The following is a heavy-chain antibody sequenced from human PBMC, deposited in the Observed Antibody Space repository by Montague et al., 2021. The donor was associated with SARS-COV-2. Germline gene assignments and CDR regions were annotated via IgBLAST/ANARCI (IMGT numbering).Heavy chain of an antibody. D-gene: IGHD2-2*01. V-gene: IGHV3-21*01. J-gene: IGHJ5*02. CDR3: ARAGDIVVVPAVDWFDP. Sequence: SLRLSCAASGFTFSSYSMNWVRQAPGKGLEWVSSISSSSSYIYYADSVKGRFTISRDNAKNSLYLQMNSLRAEDTAVYYCARAGDIVVVPAVDWFDPWGQGTLVTVSS. CDR2: ISSSSSYI. CDR1: GFTFSSYS.